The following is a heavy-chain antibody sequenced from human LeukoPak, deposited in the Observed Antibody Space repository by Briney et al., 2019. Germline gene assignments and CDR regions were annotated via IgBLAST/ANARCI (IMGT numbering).Heavy chain of an antibody. D-gene: IGHD3-10*01. V-gene: IGHV3-11*01. CDR1: GFTFSDYY. CDR2: ISCSGSTM. CDR3: ARDALGSYDY. Sequence: GGSLRFSCAASGFTFSDYYMFWIRQAPRKGLEWISYISCSGSTMYYADSVKGRFTISRDNAKNSLYLQMNSLRAEDTAVYYCARDALGSYDYWGQGTLVTVSS. J-gene: IGHJ4*02.